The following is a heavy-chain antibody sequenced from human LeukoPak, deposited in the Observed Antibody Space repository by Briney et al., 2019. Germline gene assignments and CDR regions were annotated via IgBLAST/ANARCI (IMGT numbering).Heavy chain of an antibody. CDR3: ATDAYYDSSGTLTRDFDY. CDR1: GGTFSSYA. J-gene: IGHJ4*02. Sequence: GASVKVSCKASGGTFSSYAISWVRQAPGQGLEWMGGIIPIFGTANYAQKFQGRVTITADESTSTAYMELSSLRSEDTAVYYCATDAYYDSSGTLTRDFDYWGQGTLVTVSS. D-gene: IGHD3-22*01. CDR2: IIPIFGTA. V-gene: IGHV1-69*13.